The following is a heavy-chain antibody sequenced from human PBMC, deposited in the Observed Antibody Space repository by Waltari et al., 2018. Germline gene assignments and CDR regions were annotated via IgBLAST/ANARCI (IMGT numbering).Heavy chain of an antibody. V-gene: IGHV3-21*02. CDR2: ISSTSSYT. D-gene: IGHD7-27*01. CDR3: ATGGWGFFLDH. J-gene: IGHJ4*02. Sequence: EVQLVESGGGLVKPGGSLRLSCEASGFTFSSYNMNWVRQAPGRGLEVVSSISSTSSYTHQADSVKGRFTISRDNAKNSLYLQMNSLRAEDTAMYYCATGGWGFFLDHWGQGALVTVSS. CDR1: GFTFSSYN.